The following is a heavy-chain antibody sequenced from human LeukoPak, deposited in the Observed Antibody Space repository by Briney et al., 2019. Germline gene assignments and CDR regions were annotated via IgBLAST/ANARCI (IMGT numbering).Heavy chain of an antibody. D-gene: IGHD4-17*01. CDR2: IYHSGST. J-gene: IGHJ4*02. Sequence: KPSETLSLTCAVSGYSISSGYYWGWIRQPPGKGLEWIGSIYHSGSTYYNPSLKSRVTISVDTSKNQFSLKLSSVTAADTAVYYCARESDYGDYDLLDYWGQGTLVTVSS. CDR3: ARESDYGDYDLLDY. CDR1: GYSISSGYY. V-gene: IGHV4-38-2*02.